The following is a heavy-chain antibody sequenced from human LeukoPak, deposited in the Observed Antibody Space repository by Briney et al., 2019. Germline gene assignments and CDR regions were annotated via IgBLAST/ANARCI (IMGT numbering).Heavy chain of an antibody. V-gene: IGHV3-43*02. CDR3: AKDRDTTGYEH. Sequence: PGGSLRLSCAASGFTFEDYAMHWVRQAPGKGLEWFSFVTGDGSSTYYADSVKGRFTISRDNSKNSLYLQMNSLRIEDTALYYCAKDRDTTGYEHWGQGTLVTVSS. D-gene: IGHD3-22*01. CDR1: GFTFEDYA. J-gene: IGHJ1*01. CDR2: VTGDGSST.